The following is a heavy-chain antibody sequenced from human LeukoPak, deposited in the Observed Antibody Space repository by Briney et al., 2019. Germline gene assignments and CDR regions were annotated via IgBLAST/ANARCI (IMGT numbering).Heavy chain of an antibody. V-gene: IGHV4-30-2*01. D-gene: IGHD4-23*01. CDR2: IYHSGST. J-gene: IGHJ2*01. Sequence: NPSQTLSLTCAVSGGSIGSGGYSWSWIRQPPGKGLEWIGYIYHSGSTYYNPSLKSRVTISVDRSKSQFSLKLSSVTAADTAVYYCARVSYGGNFRSKDWYFDLWGRGTLVTVSS. CDR3: ARVSYGGNFRSKDWYFDL. CDR1: GGSIGSGGYS.